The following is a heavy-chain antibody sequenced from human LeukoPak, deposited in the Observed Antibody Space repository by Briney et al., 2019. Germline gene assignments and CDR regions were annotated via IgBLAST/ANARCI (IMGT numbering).Heavy chain of an antibody. D-gene: IGHD5-24*01. CDR3: ARQMATPRGWFDP. V-gene: IGHV5-51*01. CDR2: IYPGDSDT. Sequence: GESLKISCKGSGYSFTSYWIGWVRQLPGKGLEWMGIIYPGDSDTRYSPSFQGQVTISADKSISTAYLQWSSLKASDTAMYYCARQMATPRGWFDPWGQGTLVTVSS. CDR1: GYSFTSYW. J-gene: IGHJ5*02.